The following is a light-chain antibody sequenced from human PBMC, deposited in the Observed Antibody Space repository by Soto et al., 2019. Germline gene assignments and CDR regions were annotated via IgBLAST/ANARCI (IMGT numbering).Light chain of an antibody. CDR1: QRVDSY. J-gene: IGKJ1*01. Sequence: DIQVTQSPSSLSASVGDSVTLSCQTSQRVDSYIHCYQHQSGKPPKLLIYAASTLQDGVPSRFSGGGSGTAFSLIITGLQPGDSATYYCQQTYTSVATFGQGTKVDIK. CDR3: QQTYTSVAT. CDR2: AAS. V-gene: IGKV1-39*01.